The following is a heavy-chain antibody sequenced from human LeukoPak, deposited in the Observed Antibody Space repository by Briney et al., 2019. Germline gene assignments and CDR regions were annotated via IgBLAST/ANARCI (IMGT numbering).Heavy chain of an antibody. CDR2: IYPGDSDT. D-gene: IGHD2-2*01. V-gene: IGHV5-51*01. CDR1: GYSFTNYW. CDR3: GLVPPGNVAFDI. Sequence: GESLKISCKGSGYSFTNYWIGWVRQMPGKGLEWMGIIYPGDSDTTYSPSFQGQVTISADKSINTAYLQWSNLKASDTAMYYCGLVPPGNVAFDIWGQGTMVTVSS. J-gene: IGHJ3*02.